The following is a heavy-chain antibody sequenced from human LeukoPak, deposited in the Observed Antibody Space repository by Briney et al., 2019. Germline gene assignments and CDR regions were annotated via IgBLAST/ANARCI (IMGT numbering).Heavy chain of an antibody. D-gene: IGHD2-2*01. Sequence: SETLSLTCTVSGGSISSYYWSWIRETPGKGLEWIGYIYYSGSTNYNPSLKSRVNISVDTSKNQFSLKLSSVTAADTALYYCASLYCSSTSCYLFHWGQGTLVTVSS. J-gene: IGHJ4*02. V-gene: IGHV4-59*08. CDR1: GGSISSYY. CDR2: IYYSGST. CDR3: ASLYCSSTSCYLFH.